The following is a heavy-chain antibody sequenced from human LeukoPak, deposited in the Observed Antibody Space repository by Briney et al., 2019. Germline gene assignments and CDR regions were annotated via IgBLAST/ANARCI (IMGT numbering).Heavy chain of an antibody. CDR1: GYSISSGYY. Sequence: SETLSLTCTVSGYSISSGYYWGWIRRPPGKGLEWIGSIYHSGSTYYNPSLKSRVTISVDTSKNQFSLWLSSVTAADTAVYHCARTYYGDNWFDPWGQGTLVTVSS. V-gene: IGHV4-38-2*02. D-gene: IGHD3-10*01. CDR3: ARTYYGDNWFDP. J-gene: IGHJ5*02. CDR2: IYHSGST.